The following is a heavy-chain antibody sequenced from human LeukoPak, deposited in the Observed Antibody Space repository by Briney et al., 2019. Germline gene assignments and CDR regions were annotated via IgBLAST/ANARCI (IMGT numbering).Heavy chain of an antibody. CDR3: ARGPPRGKYYYMDV. CDR1: GFTFSSFD. Sequence: GGSLRLFCAASGFTFSSFDMHWVRQPTGQGLEWVSTIGTASDTYYPGSVEGRFTLSRDNAKNSLYLQMNSLTAGDTAMYYCARGPPRGKYYYMDVWGQGTTVTVSS. D-gene: IGHD1-1*01. V-gene: IGHV3-13*01. CDR2: IGTASDT. J-gene: IGHJ6*03.